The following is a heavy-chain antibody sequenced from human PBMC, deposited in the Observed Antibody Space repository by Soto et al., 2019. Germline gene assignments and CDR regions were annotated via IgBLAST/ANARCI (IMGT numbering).Heavy chain of an antibody. CDR2: ISGSGGST. J-gene: IGHJ6*02. CDR1: GFTFSSYA. CDR3: AKDVVIQALGYYYGMDV. Sequence: GGSLRLSCAASGFTFSSYAMSWVRQAPGKGLEWVSAISGSGGSTYYADSVKGRFTISRDNSKNTLYLQMNSLRAEDTAVYYCAKDVVIQALGYYYGMDVWGQGTTVTVPS. D-gene: IGHD3-22*01. V-gene: IGHV3-23*01.